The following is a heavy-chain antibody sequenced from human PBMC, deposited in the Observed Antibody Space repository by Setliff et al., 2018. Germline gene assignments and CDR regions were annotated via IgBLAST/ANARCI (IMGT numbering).Heavy chain of an antibody. D-gene: IGHD3-10*01. Sequence: SETLSLTCTVSGGSMGSYYWTWIRQSAGKGLEWIGHVYTTGSTAFNPSLNSRVTMSLDKSKNQFSLKLYSVTAADTAVYFCARVRITPYCMDVWGKGTTVTVSS. V-gene: IGHV4-4*07. CDR3: ARVRITPYCMDV. J-gene: IGHJ6*03. CDR2: VYTTGST. CDR1: GGSMGSYY.